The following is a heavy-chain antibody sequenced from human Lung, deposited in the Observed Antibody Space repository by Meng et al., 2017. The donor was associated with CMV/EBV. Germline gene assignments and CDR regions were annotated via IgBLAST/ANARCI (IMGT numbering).Heavy chain of an antibody. CDR1: GGTLHTDR. J-gene: IGHJ4*02. Sequence: GGTLHTDRSGGERQAPGQGIKGRGGITPVHGRTKYAQRFQDRVTLVTDKSTNTVYMEVNDLRSEDTAIYYCARHLCADNTCYTPRDNWGQGTLVTVSS. D-gene: IGHD1-14*01. CDR3: ARHLCADNTCYTPRDN. V-gene: IGHV1-69*16. CDR2: ITPVHGRT.